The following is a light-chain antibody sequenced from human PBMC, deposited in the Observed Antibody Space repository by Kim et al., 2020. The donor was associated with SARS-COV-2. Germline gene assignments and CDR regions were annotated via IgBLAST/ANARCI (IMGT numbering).Light chain of an antibody. CDR3: QQYNSYRT. CDR1: QSISSW. J-gene: IGKJ1*01. Sequence: SAAVGERVTITWRASQSISSWLAWYQQKPGKAHKLLIYDASSLESGVPSRFSGSGSGTEFTLTISSLQPDDFATYYCQQYNSYRTFGQGTKVDIK. V-gene: IGKV1-5*01. CDR2: DAS.